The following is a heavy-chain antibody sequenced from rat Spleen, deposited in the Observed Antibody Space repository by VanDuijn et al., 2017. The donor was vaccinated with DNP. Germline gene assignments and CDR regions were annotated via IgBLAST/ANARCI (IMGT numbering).Heavy chain of an antibody. CDR2: ISPSGGST. J-gene: IGHJ4*01. CDR3: ARGGYSSYAMDA. V-gene: IGHV5-25*01. D-gene: IGHD1-11*01. Sequence: EVQLVESGGGLVQPGRSLKLSCAASGFTFSNYDMAWVRQAPTKGLEWVASISPSGGSTYYRDSVKGRFTVSRDNAKSSLYLQMDSLRSEDTATYYCARGGYSSYAMDAWGQGTSVTVSS. CDR1: GFTFSNYD.